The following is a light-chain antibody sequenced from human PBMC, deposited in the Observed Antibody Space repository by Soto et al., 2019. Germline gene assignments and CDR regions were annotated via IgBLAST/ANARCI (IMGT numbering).Light chain of an antibody. CDR2: GAS. V-gene: IGKV3-20*01. CDR3: QQYNSYWT. Sequence: EIVLTQSPATLSLSPGERATLSCRASQSVSSGAFAWYRQKTGQAPGLLIYGASKRATGTPDRFIGSGSGTDFTLTISSLQPDDFATYYCQQYNSYWTFGQGTKVDIK. CDR1: QSVSSGA. J-gene: IGKJ1*01.